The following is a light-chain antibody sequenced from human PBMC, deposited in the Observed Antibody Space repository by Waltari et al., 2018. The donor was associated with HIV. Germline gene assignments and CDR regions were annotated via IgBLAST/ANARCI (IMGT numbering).Light chain of an antibody. V-gene: IGLV1-40*03. CDR3: QSYDSSLSVV. J-gene: IGLJ2*01. CDR2: GHS. Sequence: QSVLTQPPSVSGAPGQRVTISCTGSSSTTGAGYAVHWYQHFPGRAPKPLIYGHSNRASGVPGRFSGSRSGASAFLAITGLRAEDEADYYCQSYDSSLSVVFGGGTTLTVL. CDR1: SSTTGAGYA.